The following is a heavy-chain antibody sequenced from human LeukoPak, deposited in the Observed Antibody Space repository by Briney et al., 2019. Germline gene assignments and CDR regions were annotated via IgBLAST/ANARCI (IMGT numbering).Heavy chain of an antibody. CDR1: GGSFSGYY. CDR3: ATQAARYFDWQLDY. J-gene: IGHJ4*02. CDR2: INHSGST. Sequence: PSETLSLTCAVYGGSFSGYYWSWIRQPPGKGLEWIGEINHSGSTNYNPSLKSRVTISVDTSKNQFSLELSSVTAADTAVYYCATQAARYFDWQLDYWGQGTLVTVSS. V-gene: IGHV4-34*01. D-gene: IGHD3-9*01.